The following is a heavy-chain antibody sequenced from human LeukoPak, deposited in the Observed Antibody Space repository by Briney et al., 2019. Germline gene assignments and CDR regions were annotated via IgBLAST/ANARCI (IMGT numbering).Heavy chain of an antibody. D-gene: IGHD3-22*01. Sequence: QSSETLSLTCTVSGGSISSSSYYWGWIRQPPGKGLEWIGSIYYSGSTYYNPSLKSRVTISVDTSKNRFSLKLSSVTAADTAVYYCARHDLRGRYYDSSGSDYWGQGTLVTVSS. CDR2: IYYSGST. V-gene: IGHV4-39*01. CDR3: ARHDLRGRYYDSSGSDY. CDR1: GGSISSSSYY. J-gene: IGHJ4*02.